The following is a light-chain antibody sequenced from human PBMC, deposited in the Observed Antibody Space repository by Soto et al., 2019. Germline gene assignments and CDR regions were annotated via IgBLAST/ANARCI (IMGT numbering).Light chain of an antibody. CDR2: EAS. CDR1: RSVDKW. J-gene: IGKJ1*01. CDR3: QQYYSFCT. V-gene: IGKV1-5*02. Sequence: DIQMTQSPSTLSASLGDRVTIICRASRSVDKWLAWYQQKSGKAPKLLIYEASHLQSGVPSRFGGSGSGTEFNLTVNNLQPEDVATYYSQQYYSFCTFGQGPTVEV.